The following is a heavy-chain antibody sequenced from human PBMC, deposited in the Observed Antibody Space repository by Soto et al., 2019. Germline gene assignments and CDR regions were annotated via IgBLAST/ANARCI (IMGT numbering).Heavy chain of an antibody. D-gene: IGHD6-13*01. V-gene: IGHV3-23*01. CDR2: ISGSGGST. Sequence: GGSLRLSCAASGFTFSSYAMSWVRQAPGKGLEWVSAISGSGGSTYYADSVKGRFTISRDNSKNTLYLQMNSLRAEDTAVYYCAQGGGFSSSDLYGMDVWGQGTTVTVSS. CDR3: AQGGGFSSSDLYGMDV. J-gene: IGHJ6*02. CDR1: GFTFSSYA.